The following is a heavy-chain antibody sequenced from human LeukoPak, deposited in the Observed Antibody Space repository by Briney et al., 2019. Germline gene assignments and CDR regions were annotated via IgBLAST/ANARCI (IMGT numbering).Heavy chain of an antibody. CDR1: GYTFTGYY. CDR3: ARSSCSSTSCYPDY. V-gene: IGHV1-2*02. CDR2: INPNSGGT. D-gene: IGHD2-2*01. J-gene: IGHJ4*02. Sequence: ASVKVSCKASGYTFTGYYMHWVRQAPGQGLEWMGWINPNSGGTNYAQKFQGRVTMTRNTSISTAYMELSSLRSEDTAVYYCARSSCSSTSCYPDYWGQGTLVTVSS.